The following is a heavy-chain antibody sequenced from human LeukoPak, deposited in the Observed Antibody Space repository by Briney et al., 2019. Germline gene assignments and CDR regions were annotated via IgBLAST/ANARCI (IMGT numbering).Heavy chain of an antibody. CDR2: MNPHSGNT. CDR1: GYTFTTYD. CDR3: TRAPIPGNY. Sequence: ASVKVSCKASGYTFTTYDINWVRQATGQGLEWVGWMNPHSGNTGYAQKFQGRVAMTRDTSINTAYMELSSLKSDDTAVYYCTRAPIPGNYWGQGTLVTVSS. V-gene: IGHV1-8*01. J-gene: IGHJ4*02. D-gene: IGHD3-10*01.